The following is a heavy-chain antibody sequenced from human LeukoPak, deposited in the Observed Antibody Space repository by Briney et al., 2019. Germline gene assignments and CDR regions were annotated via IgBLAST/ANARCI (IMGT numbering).Heavy chain of an antibody. J-gene: IGHJ4*02. D-gene: IGHD3-22*01. CDR3: ARGPDSSGYYYFDY. Sequence: SETLSLTCTVSGGSIRSSYYYWGWIRQPPGKGLEWIGYIYHSGSTHFNPSLKSRVTISVDTSKNQFSLKLSSVTAADTAVYFCARGPDSSGYYYFDYWGQGTLVTVSS. V-gene: IGHV4-30-4*08. CDR2: IYHSGST. CDR1: GGSIRSSYYY.